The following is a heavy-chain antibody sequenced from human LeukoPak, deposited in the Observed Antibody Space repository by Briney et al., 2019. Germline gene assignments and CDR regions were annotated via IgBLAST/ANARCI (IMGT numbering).Heavy chain of an antibody. CDR1: GGSISSGDYY. D-gene: IGHD3-10*01. Sequence: PSQTLSLTCTVSGGSISSGDYYWSWIRQPPGKGLEWIGYIYYSGSTNYNPSLKSRVTISVDTSKSQFSLKLSSVTAADTAVYYCARGPPVDRSRGWQFDYWGQGTLVTVSS. J-gene: IGHJ4*02. CDR2: IYYSGST. CDR3: ARGPPVDRSRGWQFDY. V-gene: IGHV4-61*08.